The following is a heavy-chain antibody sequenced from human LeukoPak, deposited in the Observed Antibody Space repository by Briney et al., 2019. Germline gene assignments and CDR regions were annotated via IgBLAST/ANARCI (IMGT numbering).Heavy chain of an antibody. Sequence: ASVKVSCKAAGYTFTGYYMFWVRQAPGQGLEWMGRINPNSGGTNYAQKFQGRVTMTRDTSISTAYMELSRLRSDDTAVYYCAREYYYDSSGQGAFDIWGQGTMVTVSS. CDR1: GYTFTGYY. V-gene: IGHV1-2*06. J-gene: IGHJ3*02. CDR2: INPNSGGT. CDR3: AREYYYDSSGQGAFDI. D-gene: IGHD3-22*01.